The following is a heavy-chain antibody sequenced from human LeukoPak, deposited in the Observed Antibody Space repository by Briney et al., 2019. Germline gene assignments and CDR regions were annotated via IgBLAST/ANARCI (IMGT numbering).Heavy chain of an antibody. D-gene: IGHD5-24*01. CDR3: AASRLDGYNFLDY. CDR1: GFTFTDYY. Sequence: RPGGSLRLSCVASGFTFTDYYMTWIRQPPGKGLEWIGYSGSTNYNPSLKSRVTISVDTSKNQFSLKLSSVTAADTAVYYCAASRLDGYNFLDYWGQGTLVTVSS. J-gene: IGHJ4*02. V-gene: IGHV4-59*01. CDR2: SGST.